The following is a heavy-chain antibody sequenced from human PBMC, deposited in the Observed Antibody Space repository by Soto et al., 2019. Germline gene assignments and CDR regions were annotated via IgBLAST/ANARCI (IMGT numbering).Heavy chain of an antibody. CDR3: ARASAAGAYYYYYGMDV. J-gene: IGHJ6*02. CDR2: INPNSGGT. D-gene: IGHD6-13*01. Sequence: ASVKVSCKASGYTFTGYYMHWVRQAPGQGLEWMGWINPNSGGTNYAQKFQGWVTMTRDTSISTAYMELSRLRSDDTAVYYCARASAAGAYYYYYGMDVWGQGTTVTVSS. V-gene: IGHV1-2*04. CDR1: GYTFTGYY.